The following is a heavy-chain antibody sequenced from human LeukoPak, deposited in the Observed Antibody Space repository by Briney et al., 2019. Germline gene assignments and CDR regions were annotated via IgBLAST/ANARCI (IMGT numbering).Heavy chain of an antibody. D-gene: IGHD2-2*01. CDR1: GFTFSSYA. CDR3: ASGVEVGPVYFDY. J-gene: IGHJ4*02. Sequence: GGSLRLSCAASGFTFSSYAMHWVRQAPGKGLEYVSAISSNGGSTYYANSVKGRFTISRDNSKNTLYLQMGSLRAEDMAVYYCASGVEVGPVYFDYWGQGTLVTVSS. CDR2: ISSNGGST. V-gene: IGHV3-64*01.